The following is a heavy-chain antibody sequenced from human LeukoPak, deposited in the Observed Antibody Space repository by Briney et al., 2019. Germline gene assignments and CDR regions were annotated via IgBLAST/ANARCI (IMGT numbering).Heavy chain of an antibody. V-gene: IGHV3-23*01. CDR2: ISGSGGST. CDR1: GFTFSSYA. D-gene: IGHD3-10*01. CDR3: ARAGSFRFDY. Sequence: GGSLRLSCAVSGFTFSSYAMSWVRQAPGKGLEWVSAISGSGGSTYYADSVKGRFTISRDNSKNTLYVQMNDLRAEDTAVYYCARAGSFRFDYWGQGTLVTVSS. J-gene: IGHJ4*02.